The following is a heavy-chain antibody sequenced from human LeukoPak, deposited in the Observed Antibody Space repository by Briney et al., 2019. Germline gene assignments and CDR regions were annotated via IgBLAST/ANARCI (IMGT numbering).Heavy chain of an antibody. J-gene: IGHJ5*02. D-gene: IGHD6-6*01. CDR2: ISGSGGST. CDR3: AKAPPARPRGNWFDP. CDR1: GFTFSSYA. V-gene: IGHV3-23*01. Sequence: GGSLRLSCAASGFTFSSYAMSWVRQAPGKGLEWVSAISGSGGSTYYADSVKGRFTISRDNSKDTLYLQMNSLRAEDTAVYYCAKAPPARPRGNWFDPWGQGTLVTVSS.